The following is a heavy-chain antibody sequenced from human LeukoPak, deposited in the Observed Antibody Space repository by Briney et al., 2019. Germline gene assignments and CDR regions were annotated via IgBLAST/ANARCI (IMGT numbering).Heavy chain of an antibody. Sequence: SETLSLTCTVSGGSISSGSYYWSWIRQHPGKGLEWIGYIYYSGSTYYNPSLKSRVTISVDTSKNQFSLKLSSVTAADTAVYYCARLNYDILTGPDYWGQGTLVTVSS. V-gene: IGHV4-31*03. CDR1: GGSISSGSYY. D-gene: IGHD3-9*01. CDR3: ARLNYDILTGPDY. J-gene: IGHJ4*02. CDR2: IYYSGST.